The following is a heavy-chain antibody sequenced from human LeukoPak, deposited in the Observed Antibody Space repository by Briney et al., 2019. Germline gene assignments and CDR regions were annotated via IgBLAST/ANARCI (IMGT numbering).Heavy chain of an antibody. CDR2: ISVYNGNA. J-gene: IGHJ3*02. CDR1: GYTFTNFG. Sequence: ASVKVSCKASGYTFTNFGISWVRQAPGQGLEWMGWISVYNGNANYAQNFQGRVIMTTDTSTRTAYMELRSLRSDDTAVYYCARAGGWARGDYKGDAFDIWGQGTMVTVSS. CDR3: ARAGGWARGDYKGDAFDI. D-gene: IGHD6-19*01. V-gene: IGHV1-18*01.